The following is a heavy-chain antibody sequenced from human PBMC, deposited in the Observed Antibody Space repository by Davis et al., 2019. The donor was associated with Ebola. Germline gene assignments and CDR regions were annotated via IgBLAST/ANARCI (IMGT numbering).Heavy chain of an antibody. D-gene: IGHD1-1*01. CDR1: AFTFSNYE. J-gene: IGHJ4*02. V-gene: IGHV3-7*01. CDR2: IKQDGSAK. Sequence: PGGSLRLSCAASAFTFSNYEMTWVRQAPGKGLEWVANIKQDGSAKPYVGSVKGRFTISRDNTKNSLYLQMDSLRAEDTAVYYCTRHINWAFDYWGQGTLVTVSS. CDR3: TRHINWAFDY.